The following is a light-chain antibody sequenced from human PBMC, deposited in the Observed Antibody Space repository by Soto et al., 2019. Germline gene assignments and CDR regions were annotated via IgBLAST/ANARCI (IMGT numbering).Light chain of an antibody. CDR1: QTISSW. CDR2: KAS. J-gene: IGKJ1*01. V-gene: IGKV1-5*03. CDR3: QHYNSYSEA. Sequence: DIQMTQSPSTLSGSVGDRVTITCRASQTISSWLAWYQQKPGKAPKLLIYKASTLKSGVPSRFSGSGSGTEFTLTITSLPPDAFATYSCQHYNSYSEAVGQGTKVDTK.